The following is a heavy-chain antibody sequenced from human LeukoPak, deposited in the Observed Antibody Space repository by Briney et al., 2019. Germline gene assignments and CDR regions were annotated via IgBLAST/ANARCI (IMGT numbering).Heavy chain of an antibody. D-gene: IGHD2-15*01. V-gene: IGHV4-39*07. J-gene: IGHJ4*02. CDR1: GGSISSSSYY. CDR2: IYYSGST. Sequence: NSSETLSLTCTVSGGSISSSSYYWGWIRQPPGKGLEWIGSIYYSGSTYYNPSLKSRVTISVDTSKNQFSLKLSSVTAADTAVYYCARLGYCSSGSCLGADYWGQGTLVTVSS. CDR3: ARLGYCSSGSCLGADY.